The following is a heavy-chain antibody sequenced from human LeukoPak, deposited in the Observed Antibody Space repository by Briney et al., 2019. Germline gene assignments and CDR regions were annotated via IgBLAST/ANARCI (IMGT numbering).Heavy chain of an antibody. D-gene: IGHD6-19*01. CDR3: ARWGSGWYGII. CDR2: IYTSGTT. V-gene: IGHV4-4*07. CDR1: GGSISSFY. J-gene: IGHJ4*02. Sequence: SETLSLTCSVSGGSISSFYCNWMRQPAGKGLEWIGRIYTSGTTTYNPSLKSRVTMSVDTSKNQFSLKLNSVTAADTAVYYCARWGSGWYGIIWGQGILVTVSS.